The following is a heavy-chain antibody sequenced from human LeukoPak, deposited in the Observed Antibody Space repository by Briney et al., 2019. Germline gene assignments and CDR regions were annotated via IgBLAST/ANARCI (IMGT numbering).Heavy chain of an antibody. CDR1: GFTVSSNY. Sequence: GGSLRLSCAASGFTVSSNYMSWVRQAPGKGLEWVSVICSGGSTYYADSVKGRFTISRDDAKNTLYLQMNSLRAEDTAVYYCEATGVGGYWGQGTLVTVSS. CDR3: EATGVGGY. V-gene: IGHV3-53*01. CDR2: ICSGGST. J-gene: IGHJ4*02. D-gene: IGHD1-26*01.